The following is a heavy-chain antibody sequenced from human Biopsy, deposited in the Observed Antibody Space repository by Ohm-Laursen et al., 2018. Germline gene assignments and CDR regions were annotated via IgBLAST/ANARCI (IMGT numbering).Heavy chain of an antibody. V-gene: IGHV3-74*03. CDR1: GITVNDHY. Sequence: SLRLSCAASGITVNDHYMSWVRQAPGKGLMWVSRIHGDERSATYAEPVKGRFTISRDNAKNTLHLQMNSLRAEDTAVYYCTGDSGGLGDYWGQGTLVTVSS. D-gene: IGHD2-8*02. CDR2: IHGDERSA. J-gene: IGHJ4*02. CDR3: TGDSGGLGDY.